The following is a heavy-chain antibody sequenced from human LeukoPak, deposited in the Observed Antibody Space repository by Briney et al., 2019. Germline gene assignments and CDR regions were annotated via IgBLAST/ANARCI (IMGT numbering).Heavy chain of an antibody. CDR1: GFTFSSYG. J-gene: IGHJ4*02. CDR2: ISYDGSNK. D-gene: IGHD2-15*01. V-gene: IGHV3-30*18. CDR3: AKGRCSGGSCYRSDYFDY. Sequence: PGRSLRLSCAASGFTFSSYGMHWVRRAPGKGLEWVAVISYDGSNKYYADSVKGRFTISRDNSKNTLYLQMNSLRAEDTAVYYCAKGRCSGGSCYRSDYFDYWGQGTLVTVSS.